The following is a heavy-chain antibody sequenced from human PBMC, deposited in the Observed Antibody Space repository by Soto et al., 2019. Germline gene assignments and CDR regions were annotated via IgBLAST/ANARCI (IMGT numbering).Heavy chain of an antibody. CDR3: AKALGSGYFYYYGMDV. D-gene: IGHD6-19*01. CDR1: GFTFSSYA. CDR2: ISGSGGST. V-gene: IGHV3-23*01. J-gene: IGHJ6*02. Sequence: EVQLLESGGGLVQPGGSLRLSCAASGFTFSSYAMSWVRQAPGKGLEWVSAISGSGGSTYYADSVKGRFTISRDNSKNTLYLQMNSLRAEDTAVYYCAKALGSGYFYYYGMDVWGQGTTVTVSS.